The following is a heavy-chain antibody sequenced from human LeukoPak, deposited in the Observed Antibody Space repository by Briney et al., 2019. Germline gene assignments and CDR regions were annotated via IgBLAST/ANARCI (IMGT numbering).Heavy chain of an antibody. CDR1: RGSLSSYG. CDR3: ARGPPNWGYDY. J-gene: IGHJ4*02. V-gene: IGHV1-69*05. CDR2: IIPLFKTA. Sequence: SVKVSCKASRGSLSSYGFSWVRQAPGQGLDWMGGIIPLFKTAKYAQKFQDRVTMTRNTSISTAYMELSSLRSDDTAVYYCARGPPNWGYDYWGPGTLVTVSS. D-gene: IGHD7-27*01.